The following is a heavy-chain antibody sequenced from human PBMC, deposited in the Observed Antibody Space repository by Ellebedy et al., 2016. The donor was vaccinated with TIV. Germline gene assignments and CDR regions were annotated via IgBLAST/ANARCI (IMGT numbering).Heavy chain of an antibody. D-gene: IGHD4-17*01. J-gene: IGHJ5*02. V-gene: IGHV3-7*01. CDR3: ARRASYGDYAVQVNPWFDP. CDR2: IRQEGDEK. CDR1: GFSFRSYW. Sequence: PGGSLRLSCEAFGFSFRSYWMTWVRQAPGKGLEWVAKIRQEGDEKYYVESVKGRFTISRDNAKNSLFLQMNRLRVEDTAVYYCARRASYGDYAVQVNPWFDPWGQGTLVTVSS.